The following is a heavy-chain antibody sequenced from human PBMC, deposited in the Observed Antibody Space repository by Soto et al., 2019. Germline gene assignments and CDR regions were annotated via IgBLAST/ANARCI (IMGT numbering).Heavy chain of an antibody. CDR3: VKDQRHWTAAAGTSYFDY. CDR1: GFTFSSYG. Sequence: QVQLVESGGGVVQPGRSLRLSCAASGFTFSSYGMHWVRQAPGKGLEWVAVISNDGSNQYYEDSVKGRFTISRDNSKNTLYLQMNSLRPEDTAVYYCVKDQRHWTAAAGTSYFDYWGQGTLVTVSS. V-gene: IGHV3-30*18. D-gene: IGHD6-25*01. CDR2: ISNDGSNQ. J-gene: IGHJ4*02.